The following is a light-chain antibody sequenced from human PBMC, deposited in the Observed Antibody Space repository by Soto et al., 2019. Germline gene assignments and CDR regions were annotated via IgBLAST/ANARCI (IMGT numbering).Light chain of an antibody. Sequence: TSCRGSVSISLGAGSIQKNRPSRRVSRNCLAWYQQKPGQAPRLLIYTASTRATGIPARFSGSGSGTEFTLTISRLEPEDSAVYYCQQYSRAPGTFGQGTRLEIK. CDR2: TAS. CDR1: RRVSRNC. V-gene: IGKV3-20*01. J-gene: IGKJ5*01. CDR3: QQYSRAPGT.